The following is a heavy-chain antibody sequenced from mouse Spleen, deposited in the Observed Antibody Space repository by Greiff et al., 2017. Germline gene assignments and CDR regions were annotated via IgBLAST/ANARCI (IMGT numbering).Heavy chain of an antibody. V-gene: IGHV14-3*01. CDR1: GFNINNTY. CDR2: IVPANGNT. Sequence: VQLQQSVAELVRPGASVKLSCTASGFNINNTYMHWVKQRPEQGLEWIGRIVPANGNTNYAPKFKGKATLTADTSSNTAYLQLSSLTSEDTAIYYCARPLIAALGNYAMDYWGQGTSVTGSS. J-gene: IGHJ4*01. CDR3: ARPLIAALGNYAMDY. D-gene: IGHD1-1*01.